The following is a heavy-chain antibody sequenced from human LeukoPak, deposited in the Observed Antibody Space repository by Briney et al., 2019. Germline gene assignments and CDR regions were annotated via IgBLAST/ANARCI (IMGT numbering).Heavy chain of an antibody. CDR3: ARDQDWGSFDI. V-gene: IGHV3-23*01. Sequence: ETLSLTCTVSGGSISSYYWSWIRQPPGKGLEWVSGIGGRGDRTYFADSVKGRFAISRDNSKNTMYLQMSSLRAEDTAIYYCARDQDWGSFDIWGQGTMVTVSS. J-gene: IGHJ3*02. CDR1: GGSISSYY. CDR2: IGGRGDRT. D-gene: IGHD7-27*01.